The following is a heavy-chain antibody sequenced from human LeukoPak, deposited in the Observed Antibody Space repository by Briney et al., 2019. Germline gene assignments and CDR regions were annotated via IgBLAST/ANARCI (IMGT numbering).Heavy chain of an antibody. CDR3: TRHWFRYCSSTSCFDY. Sequence: PGGSLRLSCAASGFTFSGSAMHWVRQASGKGLEWVGRIRSKANSYATAYAASVKGRFTISRDDSKNTAYLQMNSLKTEDTAVYYCTRHWFRYCSSTSCFDYWGQGTLVTVSS. D-gene: IGHD2-2*01. CDR1: GFTFSGSA. J-gene: IGHJ4*02. V-gene: IGHV3-73*01. CDR2: IRSKANSYAT.